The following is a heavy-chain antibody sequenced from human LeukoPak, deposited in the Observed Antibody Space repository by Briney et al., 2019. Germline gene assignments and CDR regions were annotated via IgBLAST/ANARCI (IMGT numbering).Heavy chain of an antibody. CDR2: IWSDGSNK. V-gene: IGHV3-33*01. CDR1: GFTFSGYG. CDR3: VRGYYAGRGHHFEY. J-gene: IGHJ4*02. Sequence: GGSLRLSCAASGFTFSGYGMHWVRQAPGKGLEWVTVIWSDGSNKYYADSVKGRFTISRDNSKNTLYLQMNSLRAEDTAVYYCVRGYYAGRGHHFEYWGQGTLVTVSS. D-gene: IGHD3-22*01.